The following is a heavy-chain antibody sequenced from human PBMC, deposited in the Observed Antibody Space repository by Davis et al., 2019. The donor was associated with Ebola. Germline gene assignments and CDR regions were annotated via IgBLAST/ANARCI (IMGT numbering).Heavy chain of an antibody. CDR2: IIPIFGTA. CDR3: AKGPLRYFDWLLSYDGMDV. D-gene: IGHD3-9*01. J-gene: IGHJ6*02. V-gene: IGHV1-69*13. CDR1: GGTFSSYA. Sequence: SVKVSCKASGGTFSSYAISWVRQAPGQGLEWMGGIIPIFGTANYAQKFQGRVTITADESTSTAYMELSSLRSEDTAVYYCAKGPLRYFDWLLSYDGMDVWGQGTTVTVSS.